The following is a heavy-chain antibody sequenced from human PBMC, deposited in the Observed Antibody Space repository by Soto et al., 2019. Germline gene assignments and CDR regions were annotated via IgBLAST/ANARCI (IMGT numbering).Heavy chain of an antibody. J-gene: IGHJ6*02. CDR3: ARVETGIAAAGYYYGMDV. D-gene: IGHD6-13*01. CDR2: IIPIFGTA. Sequence: QVQLVQSGAGVKKPGSSVKVSCKASGGTFSSYAISWVRQAPGQGLEWMGGIIPIFGTANYAQKFQGRVTITADESTSTAYMELSSLRSEDTAVYYCARVETGIAAAGYYYGMDVWGQGTTVTVSS. CDR1: GGTFSSYA. V-gene: IGHV1-69*01.